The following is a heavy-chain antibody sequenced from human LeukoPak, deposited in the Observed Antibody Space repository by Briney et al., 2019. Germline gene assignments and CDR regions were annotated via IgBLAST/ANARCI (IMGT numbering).Heavy chain of an antibody. V-gene: IGHV4-59*01. CDR2: IYYSGST. J-gene: IGHJ3*02. D-gene: IGHD3-10*01. CDR1: GGSISSYY. Sequence: SETLSLTCTVSGGSISSYYWSWIRQPPGKGLEWIGYIYYSGSTNYNPSLKSRVTISVDTSKNQFSLKLSSETAADTAVYYCARANYGSGTYGPHAFDIWGQGTMVTVSS. CDR3: ARANYGSGTYGPHAFDI.